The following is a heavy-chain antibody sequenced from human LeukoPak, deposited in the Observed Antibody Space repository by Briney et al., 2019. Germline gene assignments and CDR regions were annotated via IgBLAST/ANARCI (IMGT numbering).Heavy chain of an antibody. V-gene: IGHV6-1*01. Sequence: SQTLSLTCAISGDSVSSNSAAWHWIRQSPSRGLEWLGRTYYRSKWYNDYAVSVKSRITINPDTSKNQFSLQLNSVTPEDTAVYYCARDFLDSSGYYYADYYYGMDVWGQGTTVTVSS. J-gene: IGHJ6*02. D-gene: IGHD3-22*01. CDR3: ARDFLDSSGYYYADYYYGMDV. CDR2: TYYRSKWYN. CDR1: GDSVSSNSAA.